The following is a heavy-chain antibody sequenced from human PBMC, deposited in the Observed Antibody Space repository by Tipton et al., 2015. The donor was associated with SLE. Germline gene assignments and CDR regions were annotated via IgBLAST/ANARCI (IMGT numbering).Heavy chain of an antibody. Sequence: SLRLSCAASGFTFSSYGMHWVRQAPGKGLEWVAFIRYDGSKTYHSDSVKGRITISRDNSKNTVYLQMNSLRPEDTAVYYCARPYYYCSTTSCPYYYYYGMDVWGQGP. CDR2: IRYDGSKT. J-gene: IGHJ6*02. V-gene: IGHV3-30*02. CDR3: ARPYYYCSTTSCPYYYYYGMDV. D-gene: IGHD2-2*01. CDR1: GFTFSSYG.